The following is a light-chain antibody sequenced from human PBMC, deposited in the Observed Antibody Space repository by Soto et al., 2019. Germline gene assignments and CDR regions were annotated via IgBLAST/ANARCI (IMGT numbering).Light chain of an antibody. J-gene: IGKJ5*01. CDR1: QSVSSSH. V-gene: IGKV3-20*01. Sequence: PGERATLSCRASQSVSSSHLAWYQHKPGQAPRLLIYAASSRATGSPDRFSGGGSGTDFTLTISSLQPDDFATYYCQQYKSYSPITFGQGTRLEIK. CDR2: AAS. CDR3: QQYKSYSPIT.